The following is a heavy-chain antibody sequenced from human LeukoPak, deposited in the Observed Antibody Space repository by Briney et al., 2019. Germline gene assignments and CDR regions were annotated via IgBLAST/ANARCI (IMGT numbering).Heavy chain of an antibody. CDR1: GGSFSGYY. J-gene: IGHJ4*02. Sequence: SETLSLTCAVYGGSFSGYYWSWIRPPPGKGLEWRGEINHSGSTNYNPSLKSRVTISVDTSKNQFSLKLSSVPAADTAVYYCARGGPLAVAGLFDYWGQGTLVTVSS. V-gene: IGHV4-34*01. CDR3: ARGGPLAVAGLFDY. CDR2: INHSGST. D-gene: IGHD6-19*01.